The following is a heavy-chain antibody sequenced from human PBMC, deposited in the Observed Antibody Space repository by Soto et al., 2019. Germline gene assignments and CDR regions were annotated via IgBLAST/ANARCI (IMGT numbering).Heavy chain of an antibody. V-gene: IGHV3-7*01. J-gene: IGHJ3*02. D-gene: IGHD6-13*01. CDR2: IKQHGSQR. CDR3: ARLAIPAPGDYIFDI. Sequence: GGSLRLSCAASGFTFSSYWMSWVRQAPGKGLEWVANIKQHGSQRYYVESVKGRFTVSRDNAKNSLSLQMNGLRVEDTAVYYCARLAIPAPGDYIFDIWGQGTMVTVSS. CDR1: GFTFSSYW.